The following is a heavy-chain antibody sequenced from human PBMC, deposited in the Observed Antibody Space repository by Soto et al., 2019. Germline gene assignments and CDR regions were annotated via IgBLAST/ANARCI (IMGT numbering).Heavy chain of an antibody. CDR3: ARAQFAYGDYFDY. V-gene: IGHV3-33*01. Sequence: LRLSCAASGLTFSSYGMHWVRQAPGKGLEWVAVIWYDGSNKYYADSVKGRFTISRDNSKNTLYLQMNSLRAEDTAVYYCARAQFAYGDYFDYCGQGTLVTVSS. CDR1: GLTFSSYG. J-gene: IGHJ4*02. CDR2: IWYDGSNK. D-gene: IGHD4-17*01.